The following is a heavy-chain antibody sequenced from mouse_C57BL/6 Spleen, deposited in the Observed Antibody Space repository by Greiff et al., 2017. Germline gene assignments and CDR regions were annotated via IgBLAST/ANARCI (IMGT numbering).Heavy chain of an antibody. CDR3: AREDYGSSLFDY. V-gene: IGHV1-72*01. CDR1: GYTFTSYW. D-gene: IGHD1-1*01. Sequence: QVQLQQPGAELVKPGASVKLSCKASGYTFTSYWMHWVKQRPGRGLEWIGRIDPTSGGTKYNEKFKRKATLTVDKPSSTAYMQLSSLTSEDSAVYECAREDYGSSLFDYWGQGTTLTVSS. CDR2: IDPTSGGT. J-gene: IGHJ2*01.